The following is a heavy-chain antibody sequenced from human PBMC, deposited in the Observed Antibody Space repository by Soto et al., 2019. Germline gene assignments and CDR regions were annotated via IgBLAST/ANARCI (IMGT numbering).Heavy chain of an antibody. CDR2: ISYDGSIK. D-gene: IGHD3-10*01. Sequence: QVQLVESGGGVVQPGRSLRLSCAASGFTFSSHSIQWVRQAPGKGLVWVAVISYDGSIKYYADSVKGRFTISRDNSKKTAYLEMNCLRAEDTAVFYCAREWSTSGAVDYWGQGTLVSVSS. CDR1: GFTFSSHS. J-gene: IGHJ4*02. V-gene: IGHV3-30-3*01. CDR3: AREWSTSGAVDY.